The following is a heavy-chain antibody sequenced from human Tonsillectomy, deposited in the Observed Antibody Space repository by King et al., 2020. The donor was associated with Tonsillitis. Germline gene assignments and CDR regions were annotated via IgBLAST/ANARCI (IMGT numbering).Heavy chain of an antibody. CDR3: VKDYGHSSSWYYFDY. CDR2: ISNNGGST. J-gene: IGHJ4*02. CDR1: GFTFSSYA. D-gene: IGHD6-13*01. Sequence: VQLVESGGGLVQPGGSLRLSCSASGFTFSSYAMHWVRQAPGKGLEYVSAISNNGGSTYYADSVKGRFTISRDNSKNMVYLQMSSLRVEDTAVYYCVKDYGHSSSWYYFDYWGQGILVTVSS. V-gene: IGHV3-64D*06.